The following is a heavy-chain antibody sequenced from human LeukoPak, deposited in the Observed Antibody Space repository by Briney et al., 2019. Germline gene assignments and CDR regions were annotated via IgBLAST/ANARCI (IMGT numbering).Heavy chain of an antibody. CDR3: ARVGYDFWSGPTPDY. V-gene: IGHV3-21*01. CDR2: ISSSSSYI. J-gene: IGHJ4*02. D-gene: IGHD3-3*01. Sequence: GGSLRLSCAASGFTFSSYSMNWVRQAPGKGLEWVSPISSSSSYIYYADSVKGRFTISRDNAKNSLYLQMNSLRAEDTAVYYCARVGYDFWSGPTPDYWGQGTLVTVSS. CDR1: GFTFSSYS.